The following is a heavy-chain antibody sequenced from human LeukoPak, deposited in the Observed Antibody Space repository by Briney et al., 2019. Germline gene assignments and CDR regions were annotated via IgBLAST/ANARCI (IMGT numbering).Heavy chain of an antibody. V-gene: IGHV4-59*09. CDR3: ARGGLHYYYYGMDV. Sequence: GYIYYSGSTNYTPSLKSRVTISVATSKNQFSLKLSSVTAADTAVYYCARGGLHYYYYGMDVWGQGTTVTVSS. CDR2: IYYSGST. J-gene: IGHJ6*02.